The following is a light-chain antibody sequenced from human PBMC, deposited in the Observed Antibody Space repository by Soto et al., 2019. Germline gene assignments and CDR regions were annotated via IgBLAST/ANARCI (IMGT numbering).Light chain of an antibody. V-gene: IGLV2-8*01. J-gene: IGLJ3*02. CDR1: SSDVGAYNY. CDR2: EVT. CDR3: SAFASGKTWV. Sequence: QSALTQPPSASGSPGQSVTISCTGTSSDVGAYNYVSWYQQHAGKAPKLVIYEVTKRPSGVPERFSGSNSANTASLTVSGLQSEDDADYCCSAFASGKTWVFGGGTRLTVL.